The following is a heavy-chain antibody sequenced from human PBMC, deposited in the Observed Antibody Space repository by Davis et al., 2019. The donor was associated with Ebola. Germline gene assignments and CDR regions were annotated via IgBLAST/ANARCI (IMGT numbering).Heavy chain of an antibody. CDR3: TRARNYGMDV. CDR1: EFTFSSYW. CDR2: ISSDGSST. Sequence: PGGSLRLSCAASEFTFSSYWMHWVRQAPGKGLVWVSRISSDGSSTSYADSVKGRFTISRDNAKNTLYLQMNSLRAEDTAVYYCTRARNYGMDVWGRGTTVTVSS. V-gene: IGHV3-74*01. J-gene: IGHJ6*04.